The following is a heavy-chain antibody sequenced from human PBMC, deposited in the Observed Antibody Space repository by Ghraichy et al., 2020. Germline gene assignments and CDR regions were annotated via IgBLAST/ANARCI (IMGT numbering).Heavy chain of an antibody. CDR2: ISYDGSNK. Sequence: GGSLRLSCAASGFTFSSYGMHWVRQAPGKGLEWVAVISYDGSNKYYADSVKGRFTISRDNSKNTLYLQMNSLRAEDTAVYYCAKARSGVVPAANDYWGQGTLVTVSS. CDR1: GFTFSSYG. D-gene: IGHD2-2*01. CDR3: AKARSGVVPAANDY. J-gene: IGHJ4*02. V-gene: IGHV3-30*18.